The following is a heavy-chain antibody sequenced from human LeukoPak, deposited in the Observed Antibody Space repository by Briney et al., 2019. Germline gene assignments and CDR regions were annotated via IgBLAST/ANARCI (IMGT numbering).Heavy chain of an antibody. V-gene: IGHV5-51*01. Sequence: GESLKISCKGSGYSFTSYWIGWVRQMPGKGLEWMGIIYPGDSDTRYSPSFQGQVTISADKSISTAYLQWSSLKASGTAMYCCARNYGSGSYYPWFDPWGQGTLVTVSS. CDR2: IYPGDSDT. J-gene: IGHJ5*02. CDR1: GYSFTSYW. D-gene: IGHD3-10*01. CDR3: ARNYGSGSYYPWFDP.